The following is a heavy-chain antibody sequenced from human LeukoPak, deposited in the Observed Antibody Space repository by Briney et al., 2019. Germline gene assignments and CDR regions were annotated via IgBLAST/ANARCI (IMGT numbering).Heavy chain of an antibody. J-gene: IGHJ6*03. CDR1: GGTFSSYA. Sequence: ASVKVSCKASGGTFSSYAISWVRQAPGQGLEWMGGIIPIFGTANYAQKFQGRVTITADKSTSTAYMELSSLRSEDTAVYYCARDQGDFWSGNYYYYYYMDVWGKGTTVTISS. V-gene: IGHV1-69*06. CDR3: ARDQGDFWSGNYYYYYYMDV. D-gene: IGHD3-3*01. CDR2: IIPIFGTA.